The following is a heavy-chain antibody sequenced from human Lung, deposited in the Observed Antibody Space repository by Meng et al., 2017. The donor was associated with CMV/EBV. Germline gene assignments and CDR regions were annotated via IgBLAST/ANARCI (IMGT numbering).Heavy chain of an antibody. CDR1: GGSISISTW. CDR3: ARDPYATGWAG. CDR2: IYHSGGT. J-gene: IGHJ4*02. V-gene: IGHV4-4*02. Sequence: QRNREGAGPGRVKPSGTLSLTCAVSGGSISISTWWSWVRQPPGKGLEWIGEIYHSGGTNYNPSLRGRVTISLDKSKNQFSLTLRSVTAADTAVYYCARDPYATGWAGWGQGTLVTVSS. D-gene: IGHD6-19*01.